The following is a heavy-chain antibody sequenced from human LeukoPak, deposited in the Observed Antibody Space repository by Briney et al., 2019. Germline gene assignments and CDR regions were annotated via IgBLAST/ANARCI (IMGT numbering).Heavy chain of an antibody. D-gene: IGHD3-22*01. CDR2: ISSSGAYI. CDR1: GFTFSTYS. Sequence: SGGSLRLSCAASGFTFSTYSMNWVRQAPGKGLEWVSSISSSGAYIYSADSVQGRFTISRDNAKNSLSLQMNSLRVEDTALYYCARGYYTDPADYWGQGTLVTVSS. CDR3: ARGYYTDPADY. J-gene: IGHJ4*02. V-gene: IGHV3-21*01.